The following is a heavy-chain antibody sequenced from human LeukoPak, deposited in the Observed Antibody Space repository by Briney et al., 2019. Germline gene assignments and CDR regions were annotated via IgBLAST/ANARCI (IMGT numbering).Heavy chain of an antibody. V-gene: IGHV1-2*06. CDR1: GYTFTGYY. D-gene: IGHD6-6*01. Sequence: ASVKVPCKASGYTFTGYYMHWVRQAPGQGLEWMGRINPNSGGANYAQKFQGRVTMTRDTSISTAYMELSRLRSDDTAVYYCARDPIAARPGMDVWGKGTTVTVSS. J-gene: IGHJ6*04. CDR2: INPNSGGA. CDR3: ARDPIAARPGMDV.